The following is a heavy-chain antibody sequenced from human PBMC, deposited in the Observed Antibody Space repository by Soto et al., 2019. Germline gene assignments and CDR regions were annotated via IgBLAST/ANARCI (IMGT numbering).Heavy chain of an antibody. D-gene: IGHD5-12*01. V-gene: IGHV4-30-4*02. CDR1: GATIHSGAYF. CDR2: IFYTGST. CDR3: ARVKATLYRHYYFDY. J-gene: IGHJ4*02. Sequence: SDTLSLTCSVSGATIHSGAYFWSWIRQPPGKGLEWIGSIFYTGSTYYSPSLKSRASMSMDTSKKLFSLRLRSLTAADTAVYFCARVKATLYRHYYFDYWGQGTPVTVCS.